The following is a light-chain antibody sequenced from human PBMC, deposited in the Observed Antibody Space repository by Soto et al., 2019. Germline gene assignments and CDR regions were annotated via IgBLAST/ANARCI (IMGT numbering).Light chain of an antibody. V-gene: IGKV3-20*01. CDR2: AAS. Sequence: EIVLTQSPGTLSLSPGESATHSCRATQSVSATYLAWYQQKPGQAPRLLIYAASSRATDIPDRFSGSGSGTDFTLAISRLEPEDFAVYWCQHYGTSTRTFGQGTKV. CDR1: QSVSATY. J-gene: IGKJ1*01. CDR3: QHYGTSTRT.